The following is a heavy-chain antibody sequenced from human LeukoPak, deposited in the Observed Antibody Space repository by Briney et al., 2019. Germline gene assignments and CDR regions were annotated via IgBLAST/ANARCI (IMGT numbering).Heavy chain of an antibody. CDR3: ARVSWGTSHIFKGYYYYGMDV. J-gene: IGHJ6*02. CDR2: IIPIFGTA. CDR1: GGTFSSYA. V-gene: IGHV1-69*13. Sequence: SVKVSCKASGGTFSSYAISWVRQAPGQGLEWMGGIIPIFGTANYAQKFQGRVTITADESTSTAYMELSSLRSEDTAVYYCARVSWGTSHIFKGYYYYGMDVWGQGTTVTVSS. D-gene: IGHD2-2*01.